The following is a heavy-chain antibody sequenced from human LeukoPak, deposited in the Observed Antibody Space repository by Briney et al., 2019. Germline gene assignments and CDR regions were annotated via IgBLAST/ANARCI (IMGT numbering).Heavy chain of an antibody. CDR2: ISPGGSSI. V-gene: IGHV3-74*01. D-gene: IGHD1-14*01. CDR1: LVTLSRYW. CDR3: AGRNQADHY. J-gene: IGHJ4*02. Sequence: RGSLRLSSAPSLVTLSRYWMHSGPEIPGGGVVWVVRISPGGSSITPADSVKGQFPISRDTAKNQLYLPLHSLRAEAKGVYYCAGRNQADHYWGQGTLVTVSS.